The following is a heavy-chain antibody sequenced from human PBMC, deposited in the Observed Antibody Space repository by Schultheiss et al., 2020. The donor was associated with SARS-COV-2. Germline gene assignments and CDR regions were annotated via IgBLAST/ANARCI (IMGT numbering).Heavy chain of an antibody. CDR2: IYYSGST. CDR1: GGSISSGGYY. D-gene: IGHD4-23*01. J-gene: IGHJ4*02. V-gene: IGHV4-61*08. CDR3: ARDRGNAGPDY. Sequence: SETLSLTCTVSGGSISSGGYYWSWIRQHPGKGLEWIGYIYYSGSTNYNPSLKSRVTISVDTSKNKFSLKLSSVTAADTAVYYCARDRGNAGPDYWGQGTLVTVSS.